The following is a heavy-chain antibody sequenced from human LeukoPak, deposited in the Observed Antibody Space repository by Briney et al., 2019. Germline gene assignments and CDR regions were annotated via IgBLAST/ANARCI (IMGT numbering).Heavy chain of an antibody. J-gene: IGHJ6*03. D-gene: IGHD6-19*01. V-gene: IGHV3-48*03. CDR1: GFTFSSYE. CDR2: ISSSGSTI. CDR3: ARAHLPYYSSGPRDITTSYYYYMDV. Sequence: GGSLRLSCAASGFTFSSYEMDWVRQAPGKGLEWVSYISSSGSTIYYADSVKGRFTISRDNAKNSLYLQMNSLRAEDTAVYYCARAHLPYYSSGPRDITTSYYYYMDVWGKGTTVTVSS.